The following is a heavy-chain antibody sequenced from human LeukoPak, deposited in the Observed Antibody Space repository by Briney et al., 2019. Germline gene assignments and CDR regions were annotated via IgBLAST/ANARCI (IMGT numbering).Heavy chain of an antibody. J-gene: IGHJ6*02. CDR3: ARLLGLGGSSTPLDYYYGMDV. D-gene: IGHD2-15*01. V-gene: IGHV3-21*01. Sequence: GPLRLSCAASGFTFSSYSMNWVRQAPGKGLEWVSSISSSSSYIYYADSVKGRFTISRDNAKNSLYLQMNSLRAEDTAVYYCARLLGLGGSSTPLDYYYGMDVWGQGTTVTVSS. CDR2: ISSSSSYI. CDR1: GFTFSSYS.